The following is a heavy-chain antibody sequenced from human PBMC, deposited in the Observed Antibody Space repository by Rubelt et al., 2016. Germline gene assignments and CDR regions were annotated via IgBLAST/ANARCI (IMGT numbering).Heavy chain of an antibody. CDR1: GFSLSNARMG. D-gene: IGHD3-22*01. CDR2: IFSNDEK. CDR3: ARIRGESSSWFEYYYDSSGPFDY. Sequence: QVTLKESGPVLVKPTETLTLTCTVSGFSLSNARMGVSWIRQPPGKALEWLAHIFSNDEKSTSTSLKSRLTISTDTSKSQVALTMTNMDPLDTATYYCARIRGESSSWFEYYYDSSGPFDYWGQGTLVTVSS. V-gene: IGHV2-26*01. J-gene: IGHJ4*02.